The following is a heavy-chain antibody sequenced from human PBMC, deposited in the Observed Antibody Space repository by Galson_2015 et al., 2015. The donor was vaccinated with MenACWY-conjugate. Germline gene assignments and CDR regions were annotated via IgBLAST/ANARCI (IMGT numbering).Heavy chain of an antibody. CDR3: ARDLGANDY. D-gene: IGHD1-26*01. V-gene: IGHV3-30*04. CDR1: GFTFSSYA. CDR2: ISYDGSNK. J-gene: IGHJ4*02. Sequence: SLRLSCAASGFTFSSYAMHWVRQAPGKGLEWVAVISYDGSNKYYADSVKGRFTISRDNSKNTLYLQMNSLRAEDTAVYYCARDLGANDYWGQGTLVTVSS.